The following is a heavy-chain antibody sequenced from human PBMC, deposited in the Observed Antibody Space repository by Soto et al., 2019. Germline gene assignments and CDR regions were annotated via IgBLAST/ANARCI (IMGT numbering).Heavy chain of an antibody. CDR3: ARFPRQWRYAFDY. Sequence: SETLSLTCAVYGGSFSGYYWSWIRQPPGKGLEWIGEINHSGSTNYNPSLKSRVTISVDTSKNQFSLKLSSVTAADTAVYYCARFPRQWRYAFDYWGQGTLVTVS. V-gene: IGHV4-34*01. CDR2: INHSGST. J-gene: IGHJ4*02. CDR1: GGSFSGYY. D-gene: IGHD2-15*01.